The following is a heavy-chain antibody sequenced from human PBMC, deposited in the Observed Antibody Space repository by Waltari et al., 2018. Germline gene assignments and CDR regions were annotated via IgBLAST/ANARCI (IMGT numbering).Heavy chain of an antibody. CDR2: ISYDGSRK. D-gene: IGHD2-15*01. J-gene: IGHJ5*02. V-gene: IGHV3-30*01. CDR1: GFTFSSYL. CDR3: AGGEVVADVWT. Sequence: QVQLVESGGGVVQPGRSLRLSCATSGFTFSSYLFHWVRQSPGQGLEGVAIISYDGSRKDYADSVQGRFTISRDASKKTLYLQMNSLRPDDTALYFCAGGEVVADVWTWGQGTLVTVSS.